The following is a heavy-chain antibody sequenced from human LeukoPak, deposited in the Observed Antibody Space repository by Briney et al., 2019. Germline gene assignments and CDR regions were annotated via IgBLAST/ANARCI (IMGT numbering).Heavy chain of an antibody. D-gene: IGHD3-3*01. CDR3: ARVRYDFWSGYSTSEVCLDV. J-gene: IGHJ6*02. CDR1: GFTFSSYS. Sequence: GGSLRLSCAASGFTFSSYSMNWVRQAPGEGLEWVSSISSSSSYIYYADSVKGRFTISRDNAKNSLYLQMNSLRAEDTAVYYCARVRYDFWSGYSTSEVCLDVWGQGTTVTVSS. CDR2: ISSSSSYI. V-gene: IGHV3-21*01.